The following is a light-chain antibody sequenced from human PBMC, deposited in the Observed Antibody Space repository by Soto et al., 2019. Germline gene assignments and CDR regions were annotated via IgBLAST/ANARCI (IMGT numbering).Light chain of an antibody. V-gene: IGLV2-14*01. J-gene: IGLJ1*01. CDR2: DVS. Sequence: QSALTQPASVSGSPGQSITISCTGTSSDVGGYNYVSWYQQHSGKAPKLMIYDVSNRPSGVSNRFSGSKSGNTASLTISGHQAEDEADYYCGSYASSSTLYVFGTGTKVTVL. CDR1: SSDVGGYNY. CDR3: GSYASSSTLYV.